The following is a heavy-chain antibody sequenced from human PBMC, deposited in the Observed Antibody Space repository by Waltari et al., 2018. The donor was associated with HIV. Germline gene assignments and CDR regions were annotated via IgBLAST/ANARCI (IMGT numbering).Heavy chain of an antibody. CDR1: GGAISNYY. Sequence: QVQLQESGPGLVKPSENLSLTCPVSGGAISNYYWNWMRHLPGKGLEWIGYIYSSGFTSYNPSLKSRVSISVDTSKNQFSLNLNYVSTADTAVYYCARSGYSSSWYLFDYWGQGTLVTVSS. CDR2: IYSSGFT. V-gene: IGHV4-59*01. J-gene: IGHJ4*02. CDR3: ARSGYSSSWYLFDY. D-gene: IGHD6-13*01.